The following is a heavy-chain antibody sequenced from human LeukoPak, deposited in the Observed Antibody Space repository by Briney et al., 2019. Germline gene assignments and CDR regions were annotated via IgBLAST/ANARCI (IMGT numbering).Heavy chain of an antibody. CDR2: ITRSSYI. J-gene: IGHJ4*02. CDR3: SRDPRVLDY. V-gene: IGHV3-21*04. Sequence: GGSLRLSCAASGFTFSSYSMNWVRQAPGKGLDWVSSITRSSYIYYADSVKGRFTISRDNAKNSLYLQINSLRAEDTAVYYCSRDPRVLDYWGQGTLVTVSS. CDR1: GFTFSSYS.